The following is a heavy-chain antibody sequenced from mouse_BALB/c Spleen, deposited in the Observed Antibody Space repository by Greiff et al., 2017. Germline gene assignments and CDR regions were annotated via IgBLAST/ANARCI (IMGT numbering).Heavy chain of an antibody. CDR3: TRTTVVNYYAMDY. V-gene: IGHV1S81*02. Sequence: VQLQQSGAELVKPGASVKLSCKASGYTFTSYYMYWVKQRPGQGLEWIGEINPSNGGTNFNEKFKSKATLTVDKSSSTAYMQLSSLTSEDSAVYYCTRTTVVNYYAMDYWGQGTSVTVSS. CDR1: GYTFTSYY. D-gene: IGHD1-1*01. J-gene: IGHJ4*01. CDR2: INPSNGGT.